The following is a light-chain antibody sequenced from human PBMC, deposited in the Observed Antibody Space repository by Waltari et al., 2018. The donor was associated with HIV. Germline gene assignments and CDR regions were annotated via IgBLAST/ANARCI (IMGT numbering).Light chain of an antibody. CDR3: GSYTSSNTYV. J-gene: IGLJ1*01. CDR2: DVS. CDR1: SSDVGGYKY. Sequence: QSALTQPASVSGSPGQSITISCTGTSSDVGGYKYVSWYQRYPGKAPKLMIYDVSNRPSGVANRLSCSKSGNTASLTISGLQAEDEADYYCGSYTSSNTYVFGTGTKVTVL. V-gene: IGLV2-14*03.